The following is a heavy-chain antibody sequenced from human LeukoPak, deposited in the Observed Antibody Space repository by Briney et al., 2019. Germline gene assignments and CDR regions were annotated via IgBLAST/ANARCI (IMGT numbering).Heavy chain of an antibody. V-gene: IGHV1-2*02. CDR1: GYTFTGYY. J-gene: IGHJ5*02. CDR3: ARGGTLFGVVPNWFDP. D-gene: IGHD3-3*01. Sequence: ASVKVSCKASGYTFTGYYMHWVRQAPGQGLEWMGWINPNSGGTNYAQKFQGRVTMTRDTSISTAYMELSRLRSGDTAVYYCARGGTLFGVVPNWFDPWGQGTLVTVSS. CDR2: INPNSGGT.